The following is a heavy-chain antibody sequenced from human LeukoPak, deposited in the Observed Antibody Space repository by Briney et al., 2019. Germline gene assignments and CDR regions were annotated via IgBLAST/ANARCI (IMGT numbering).Heavy chain of an antibody. CDR1: GGSISSYY. CDR2: IYYSGST. CDR3: ARDVRYYMDV. V-gene: IGHV4-59*01. Sequence: PSETLSLTCTVSGGSISSYYWSWIRQPPGKGLEWIGYIYYSGSTNYNPSLKSRVTILVDTSKNQFSLKLSSVTAADTAVYYCARDVRYYMDVWGKGTTVTVSS. J-gene: IGHJ6*03.